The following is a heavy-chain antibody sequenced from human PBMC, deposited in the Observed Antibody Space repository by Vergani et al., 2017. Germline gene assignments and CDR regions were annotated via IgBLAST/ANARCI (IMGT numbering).Heavy chain of an antibody. CDR1: GFTFSAYW. J-gene: IGHJ4*02. Sequence: EVQLVESGGGLVKPGGSLRLSCAASGFTFSAYWMNWVRQAPGKGLEWVANIKQDGSEKYYVDSVKGRFTISRDNANNLVYLQMSSVRADDTAVYYCASSKDPGTFDYWGQGTLVTVSS. V-gene: IGHV3-7*01. CDR2: IKQDGSEK. D-gene: IGHD2-2*01. CDR3: ASSKDPGTFDY.